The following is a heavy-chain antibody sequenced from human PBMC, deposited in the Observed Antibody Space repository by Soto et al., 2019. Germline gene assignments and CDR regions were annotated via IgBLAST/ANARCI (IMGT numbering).Heavy chain of an antibody. CDR2: ISSSGSTI. Sequence: GGSLRLSCAASGFTFSDYYMSWIRQAPGKGLEWVSYISSSGSTIYYADSVKGRFTISRDNAKNSLYLQMNSLRAEDTAVYYCASAITCYYDSSGYPFDYWGQGTLVTVSS. CDR3: ASAITCYYDSSGYPFDY. CDR1: GFTFSDYY. J-gene: IGHJ4*02. D-gene: IGHD3-22*01. V-gene: IGHV3-11*01.